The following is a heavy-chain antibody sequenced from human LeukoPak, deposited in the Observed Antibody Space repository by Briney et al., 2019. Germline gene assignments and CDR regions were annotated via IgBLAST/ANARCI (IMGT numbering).Heavy chain of an antibody. Sequence: SETLSLTCAVSGYSISSGYYWGWIRQPPGKGLEWIGSIYHSGSTYYNPSLKSRVTVSVDTSKNQFSLKLSSVTAADTAVYYCARRPWLWFGETHYYMDVWGKGTTVTVSS. V-gene: IGHV4-38-2*01. CDR2: IYHSGST. CDR3: ARRPWLWFGETHYYMDV. D-gene: IGHD3-10*01. CDR1: GYSISSGYY. J-gene: IGHJ6*03.